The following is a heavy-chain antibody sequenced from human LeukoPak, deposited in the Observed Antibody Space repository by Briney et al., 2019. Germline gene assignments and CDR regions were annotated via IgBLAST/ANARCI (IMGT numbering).Heavy chain of an antibody. CDR3: ASRASGYSYGYPYYYFDY. V-gene: IGHV3-48*03. J-gene: IGHJ4*02. D-gene: IGHD5-18*01. CDR2: ISSSGSTI. CDR1: GFTLSSYE. Sequence: PGGSLRLSCAASGFTLSSYEMNWVRQAPGKGLEWVSYISSSGSTIYYADSVKGRFTISRDNAKNSLYLQMNSLRAEDTAVYYCASRASGYSYGYPYYYFDYWGQGTLVTVSS.